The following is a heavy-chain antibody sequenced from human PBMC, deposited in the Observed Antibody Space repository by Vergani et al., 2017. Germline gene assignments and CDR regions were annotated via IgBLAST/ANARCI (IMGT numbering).Heavy chain of an antibody. CDR3: AKDVTRYYYYYMDV. D-gene: IGHD1-14*01. J-gene: IGHJ6*03. CDR1: GFTFSSYA. Sequence: LVESGGGLVQPGGSLKLSCAASGFTFSSYAMSWVRQAPGKGLEWVSAISGSGGSTYYADSVKGRFTISRDNSKNTLYLQMNSLRAEDTAVYYCAKDVTRYYYYYMDVWGKGTTVTVSS. V-gene: IGHV3-23*04. CDR2: ISGSGGST.